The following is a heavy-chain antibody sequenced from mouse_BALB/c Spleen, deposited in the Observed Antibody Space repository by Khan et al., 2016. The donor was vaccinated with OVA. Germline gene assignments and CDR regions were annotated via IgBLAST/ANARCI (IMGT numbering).Heavy chain of an antibody. CDR2: ISYSGNT. CDR1: GYSITTDYA. Sequence: EVKLEESGPGLVKPSQSLSLTCTVTGYSITTDYAWNWIRQFPGNKLEWMGFISYSGNTKYNPSLKSRISITRDTSKNQFFLKLKSVTTEDTARYYGARVYGGDFDYWGQGTTLTVSS. V-gene: IGHV3-2*02. D-gene: IGHD1-1*01. J-gene: IGHJ2*01. CDR3: ARVYGGDFDY.